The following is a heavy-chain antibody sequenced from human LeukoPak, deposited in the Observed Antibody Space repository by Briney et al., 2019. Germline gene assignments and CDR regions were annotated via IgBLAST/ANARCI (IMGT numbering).Heavy chain of an antibody. V-gene: IGHV4-59*01. Sequence: PSETLSLTCTVSGGAITNYYWSWIRQPPGKGLEWIGYMYYGGSTNYNPSLKSRVTMPVDTSNNQISLKMTSLTAADTAVYYCARAPAGQPYYYMDVWGKGTTVTVSS. CDR2: MYYGGST. CDR1: GGAITNYY. J-gene: IGHJ6*03. CDR3: ARAPAGQPYYYMDV. D-gene: IGHD2-2*01.